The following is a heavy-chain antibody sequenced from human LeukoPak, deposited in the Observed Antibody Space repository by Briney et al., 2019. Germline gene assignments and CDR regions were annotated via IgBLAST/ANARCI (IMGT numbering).Heavy chain of an antibody. J-gene: IGHJ3*01. CDR2: ISVNNGDT. D-gene: IGHD4-17*01. V-gene: IGHV1-18*01. CDR3: ARERPTDNAFDV. CDR1: GYTFTSYY. Sequence: ASVKVSCKTSGYTFTSYYINWLRQSPGQGLEWVGWISVNNGDTKFAQRFQGRVTMTTDTSTNTVYMELRSLRSDDTAVYYCARERPTDNAFDVWGQGTTVTVSS.